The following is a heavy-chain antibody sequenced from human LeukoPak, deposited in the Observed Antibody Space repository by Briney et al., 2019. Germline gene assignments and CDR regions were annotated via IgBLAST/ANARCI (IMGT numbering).Heavy chain of an antibody. CDR3: AIVFRPNGDFHSFDY. CDR2: LFYDGSSK. Sequence: GLSLRLSCAASGFTFSSYAMHWVRQAPGNGLEWVAFLFYDGSSKYYADSVKGRFTISRDNSKNTLYLQVNSLRAEDTAVYYCAIVFRPNGDFHSFDYWGQGTLATVSS. CDR1: GFTFSSYA. D-gene: IGHD2-21*02. J-gene: IGHJ4*02. V-gene: IGHV3-30-3*01.